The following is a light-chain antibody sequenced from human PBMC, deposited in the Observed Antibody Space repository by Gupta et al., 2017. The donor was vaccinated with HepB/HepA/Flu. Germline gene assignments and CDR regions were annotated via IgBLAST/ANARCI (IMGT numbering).Light chain of an antibody. J-gene: IGKJ4*01. CDR3: QQSNSVPLT. CDR1: QGITSW. CDR2: AAS. Sequence: DIQMTQSPSSVSASVGDRVTITCRASQGITSWVAWYQQKPGKAPNLLIYAASRLQSGVPSRFSGSGSGTDFTLTISSLQPEDFATYYCQQSNSVPLTFGGGTKVEIK. V-gene: IGKV1-12*01.